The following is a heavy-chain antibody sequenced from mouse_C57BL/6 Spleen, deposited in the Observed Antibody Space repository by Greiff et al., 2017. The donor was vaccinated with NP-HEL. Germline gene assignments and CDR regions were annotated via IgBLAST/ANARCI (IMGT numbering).Heavy chain of an antibody. CDR2: IDPSDSET. V-gene: IGHV1-52*01. Sequence: QVQLKQPGAELVRPGSSVKLSCKASGYTFTSYWMHWVKQRPIQGLEWIGNIDPSDSETHYNQKFKDKATLTVDKSSSTAYMQLSSLTSEDSAVYYCARGNYYGSSPDYWGQGTTLTVSS. D-gene: IGHD1-1*01. J-gene: IGHJ2*01. CDR3: ARGNYYGSSPDY. CDR1: GYTFTSYW.